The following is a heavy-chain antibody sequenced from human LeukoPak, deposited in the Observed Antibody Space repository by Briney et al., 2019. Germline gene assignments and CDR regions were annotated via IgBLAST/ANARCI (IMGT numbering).Heavy chain of an antibody. D-gene: IGHD3-9*01. CDR3: ASLYDINH. CDR2: IIPIFGTA. J-gene: IGHJ5*02. Sequence: SVNVSCTASGGTFSSYAISWVRQAPGQGLEWMGGIIPIFGTANYAQKFQGRVTITADESTSTAYMELSSLRSEDTAVYYCASLYDINHWGQGTLVTVSS. CDR1: GGTFSSYA. V-gene: IGHV1-69*13.